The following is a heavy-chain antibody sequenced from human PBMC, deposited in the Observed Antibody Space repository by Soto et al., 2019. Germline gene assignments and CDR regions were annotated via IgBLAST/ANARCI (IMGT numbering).Heavy chain of an antibody. V-gene: IGHV4-4*02. CDR2: IYHSGAT. CDR3: ARHIAVSGTRGFDF. Sequence: QVQLQESGPGLMKPSGTLSLTCAVSGGSISTNWWSWVRQPPGKGLEWIGEIYHSGATNYNPSLKILVTMSVDKSQNHLSLNLKSVTAADTAVYYCARHIAVSGTRGFDFWGHGTLVTVSS. J-gene: IGHJ4*01. D-gene: IGHD2-21*01. CDR1: GGSISTNW.